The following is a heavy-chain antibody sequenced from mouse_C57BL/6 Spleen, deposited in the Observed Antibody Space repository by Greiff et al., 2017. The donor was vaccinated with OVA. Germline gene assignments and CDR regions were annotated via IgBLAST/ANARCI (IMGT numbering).Heavy chain of an antibody. CDR1: GYTFTSYW. V-gene: IGHV1-53*01. Sequence: QVQLKQPGTELVKPGASVKLSCKASGYTFTSYWMHWVKQRPGQGLEWIGNINPSNGGTNYNEKFKSKATLTVDKSSSTAYMQLSSLTSEDSAVYYCARRPSFITTVVATNYFDYWGQGTTLTVSS. CDR3: ARRPSFITTVVATNYFDY. D-gene: IGHD1-1*01. CDR2: INPSNGGT. J-gene: IGHJ2*01.